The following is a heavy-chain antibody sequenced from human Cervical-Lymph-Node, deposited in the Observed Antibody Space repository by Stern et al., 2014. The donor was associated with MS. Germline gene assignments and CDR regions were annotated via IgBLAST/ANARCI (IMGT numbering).Heavy chain of an antibody. CDR3: ARAELLYYYYGMDV. CDR2: INTSTGNP. CDR1: GYTFTSYA. D-gene: IGHD2-15*01. J-gene: IGHJ6*02. V-gene: IGHV7-4-1*02. Sequence: QVQLVPSGSELKKPGASVKVSCKASGYTFTSYAMNWVRQAPGQGIEWMGWINTSTGNPTYAQGFTGRFVFSLDTSVSTAYLQISSLKAEDTAVYYCARAELLYYYYGMDVWGQGTTVTVSS.